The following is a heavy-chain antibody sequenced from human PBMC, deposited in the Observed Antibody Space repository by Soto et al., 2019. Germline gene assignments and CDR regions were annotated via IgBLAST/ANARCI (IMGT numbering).Heavy chain of an antibody. Sequence: EVQLVESGGGLVKPGGSLRLSCAASGFIFSSYTMNWVRQAPGKGLEWVSSISASSTYIYYADSLKGRFTISRDNAYNSLYLQMNSPRAEGAGVYYCARGWLRDPWMYWGQGTLVTVSS. CDR1: GFIFSSYT. CDR2: ISASSTYI. CDR3: ARGWLRDPWMY. V-gene: IGHV3-21*01. D-gene: IGHD5-12*01. J-gene: IGHJ4*02.